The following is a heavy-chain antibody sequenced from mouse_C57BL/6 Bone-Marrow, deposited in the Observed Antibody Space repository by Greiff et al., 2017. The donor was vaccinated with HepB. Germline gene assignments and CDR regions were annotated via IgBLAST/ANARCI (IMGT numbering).Heavy chain of an antibody. CDR1: GYTFTSYW. D-gene: IGHD1-1*01. V-gene: IGHV1-69*01. J-gene: IGHJ3*01. CDR2: IDPSDSYT. Sequence: VQLQQPGAELVMPGASVKLSCKASGYTFTSYWMHWVKQRPGQGLEWIGEIDPSDSYTNYNQKFKGKSTLTVDKSSSTAYMQLSSLTSEDSAVYYCARCVDYYGSSWFAYWGQGTLVTVSA. CDR3: ARCVDYYGSSWFAY.